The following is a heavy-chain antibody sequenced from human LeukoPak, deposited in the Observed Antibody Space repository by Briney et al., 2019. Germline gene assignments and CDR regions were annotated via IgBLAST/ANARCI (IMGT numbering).Heavy chain of an antibody. V-gene: IGHV4-39*02. J-gene: IGHJ4*02. CDR2: IYYSRST. CDR1: GGSISSSSYY. CDR3: AREQWLPQLKVY. D-gene: IGHD6-19*01. Sequence: PSETLTLTCTVSGGSISSSSYYWVWIRQPQGKELEWVGSIYYSRSTYYNPSLQSRDIKSVDTSKNEFSLKLSSVTAADSAVYCDAREQWLPQLKVYLGQGALVSVS.